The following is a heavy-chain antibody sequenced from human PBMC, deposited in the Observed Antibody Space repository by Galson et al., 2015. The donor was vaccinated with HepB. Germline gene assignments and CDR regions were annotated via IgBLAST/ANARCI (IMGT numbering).Heavy chain of an antibody. J-gene: IGHJ6*02. Sequence: SLRLSCAASGFTFSSYDMHWVRLTTGDGLEWVSTIDTAGDTYYPGSVKGRFTISRDNAKSSLYLQMYSLTAGDTAVYFCARAQRVVRGIKSLDYYSGMDVWGQGTTVTVSS. CDR1: GFTFSSYD. V-gene: IGHV3-13*01. D-gene: IGHD3-10*01. CDR3: ARAQRVVRGIKSLDYYSGMDV. CDR2: IDTAGDT.